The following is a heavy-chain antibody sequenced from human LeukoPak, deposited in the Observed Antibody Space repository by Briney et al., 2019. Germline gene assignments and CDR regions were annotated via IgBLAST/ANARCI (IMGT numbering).Heavy chain of an antibody. Sequence: EKYHVDSVKGRFTIFRDNARNLLYLQMSSLRADDTAVYYCSRGDDFSGDSWGQGTLVTFSS. D-gene: IGHD2-21*02. CDR3: SRGDDFSGDS. J-gene: IGHJ5*01. CDR2: EK. V-gene: IGHV3-7*04.